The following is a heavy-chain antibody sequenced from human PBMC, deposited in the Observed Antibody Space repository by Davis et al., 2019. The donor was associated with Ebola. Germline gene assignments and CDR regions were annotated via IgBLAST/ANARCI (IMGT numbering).Heavy chain of an antibody. D-gene: IGHD1-1*01. Sequence: PGGSLRLSCAASGFTFSSYSMNWVRQAPGKGLEWVSSISSSSSYIYYADSVKGRFTISRDNAKNSLYLQMNSLRAEDTAVYYCAGLLEGPPAAFDYWGQGTLVTVSS. CDR1: GFTFSSYS. CDR3: AGLLEGPPAAFDY. V-gene: IGHV3-21*01. CDR2: ISSSSSYI. J-gene: IGHJ4*02.